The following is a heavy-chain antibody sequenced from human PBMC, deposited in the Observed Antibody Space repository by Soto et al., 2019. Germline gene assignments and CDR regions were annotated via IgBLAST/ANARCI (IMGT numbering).Heavy chain of an antibody. CDR2: IYYSGST. CDR3: ARGNSYYDILTGLHYYYYYYYMDV. J-gene: IGHJ6*03. D-gene: IGHD3-9*01. CDR1: GGSISSYY. Sequence: SETLSLTCTVSGGSISSYYWSWIRQPPGKGLEWIGYIYYSGSTNYNPSLKSRVTISVDTSKNQFSLKLSSVTAADTAVYYCARGNSYYDILTGLHYYYYYYYMDVWGKGTTVTVSS. V-gene: IGHV4-59*08.